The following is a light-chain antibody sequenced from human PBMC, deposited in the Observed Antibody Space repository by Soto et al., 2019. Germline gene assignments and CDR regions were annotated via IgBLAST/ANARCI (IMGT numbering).Light chain of an antibody. J-gene: IGKJ5*01. CDR1: QSVSNDF. CDR2: GAS. CDR3: QQRSNWPPVT. V-gene: IGKV3-11*01. Sequence: IVLTQSPGILSLSPGERATLSCRASQSVSNDFLAWYQQKPGQATRLLFYGASTRATGIPARFSGSGSGTDFTLTISGLEPEDFAVYYCQQRSNWPPVTFGQGTRLEIK.